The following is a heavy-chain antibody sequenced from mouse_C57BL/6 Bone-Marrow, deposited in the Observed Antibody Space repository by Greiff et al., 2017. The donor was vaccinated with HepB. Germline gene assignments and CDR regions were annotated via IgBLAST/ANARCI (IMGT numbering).Heavy chain of an antibody. CDR2: IHSNDGST. J-gene: IGHJ3*01. CDR1: GYTFTDYY. D-gene: IGHD1-1*01. V-gene: IGHV1-26*01. Sequence: EVQLQQSGPELVKPGASVKISCKASGYTFTDYYMNWVKQSHGKSLAWIGDIHSNDGSTSYNQKFKGKATLTVDKSSSTAYMELRSLTSEDSAVYYCAGITTVVDAPEFAYWGQGTLVTVSA. CDR3: AGITTVVDAPEFAY.